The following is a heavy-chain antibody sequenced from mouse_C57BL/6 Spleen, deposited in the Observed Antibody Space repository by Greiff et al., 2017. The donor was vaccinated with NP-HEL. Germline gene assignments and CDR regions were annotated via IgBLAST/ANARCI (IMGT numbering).Heavy chain of an antibody. CDR3: TRGEIITTVVATRYFDV. V-gene: IGHV1-5*01. J-gene: IGHJ1*03. D-gene: IGHD1-1*01. CDR1: GYTFTSYW. CDR2: IYPGNSDT. Sequence: SGTVLARPGASVKMSCKTSGYTFTSYWMHWVKQRPGQGLEWIGAIYPGNSDTSYNQKFKGKAKLTAVTSASTAYMELSSLTNEDSAVYYCTRGEIITTVVATRYFDVWGTGTTVTVSS.